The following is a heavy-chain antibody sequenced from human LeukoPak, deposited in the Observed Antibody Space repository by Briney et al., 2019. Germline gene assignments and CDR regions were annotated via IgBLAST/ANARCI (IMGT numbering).Heavy chain of an antibody. D-gene: IGHD4-17*01. CDR1: GGTFSSYA. Sequence: ASVKVSCKASGGTFSSYAISWVRQAPRQGLEWMGIINPSGGSTSYAQKFQGRVTMTRDTSTSTVYMELSSLRSEDTAVYYCARDVYGDSDYWGQGTLVTVSS. CDR2: INPSGGST. CDR3: ARDVYGDSDY. J-gene: IGHJ4*02. V-gene: IGHV1-46*01.